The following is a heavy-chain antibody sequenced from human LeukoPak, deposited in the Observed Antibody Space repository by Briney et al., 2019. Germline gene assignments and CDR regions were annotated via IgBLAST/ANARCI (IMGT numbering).Heavy chain of an antibody. CDR2: INHSGST. CDR1: GGSFSGYY. CDR3: ARGRLGDMITFGGVIAFDY. Sequence: SETLFLTCAVYGGSFSGYYWSWIRQPPGKGLEWIGEINHSGSTNYNPSLKSRVTISVDTSKNQFSLKLSSVTAADTAVYYCARGRLGDMITFGGVIAFDYWGQGTLVTVSS. D-gene: IGHD3-16*02. J-gene: IGHJ4*02. V-gene: IGHV4-34*01.